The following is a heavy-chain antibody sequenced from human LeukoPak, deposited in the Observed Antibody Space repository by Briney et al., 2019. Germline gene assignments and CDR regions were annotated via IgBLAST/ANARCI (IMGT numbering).Heavy chain of an antibody. D-gene: IGHD6-6*01. J-gene: IGHJ3*02. CDR3: ARDLLSSSDAFDI. V-gene: IGHV3-21*01. CDR1: GFTFSSYS. CDR2: ISSSSSYI. Sequence: GGSLRLSCAASGFTFSSYSMNWVRQAPGKGLEWVSSISSSSSYIYYADSVKGRFTISRDNAKNSLYLQMNSLRADDTAVYYCARDLLSSSDAFDIWGQGTMVTVSS.